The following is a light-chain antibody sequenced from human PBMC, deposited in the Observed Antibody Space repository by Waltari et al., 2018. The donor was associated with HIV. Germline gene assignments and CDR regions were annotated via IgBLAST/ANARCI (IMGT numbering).Light chain of an antibody. CDR1: SSNIGNTY. CDR3: GTWDTSLSAGVV. CDR2: DDN. J-gene: IGLJ2*01. V-gene: IGLV1-51*01. Sequence: QSVLTQPPSVSAAQGQKVTISCPGSSSNIGNTYVSWYQQLPGTAPKLLIYDDNKRPSGIPDRFSGSKSGTSATLDITGLQSGDEADYYCGTWDTSLSAGVVFGGGTKLTVL.